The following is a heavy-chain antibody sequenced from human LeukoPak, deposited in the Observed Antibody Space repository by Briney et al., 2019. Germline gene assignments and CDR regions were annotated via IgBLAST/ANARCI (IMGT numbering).Heavy chain of an antibody. CDR3: ARGLRDLTTTPG. V-gene: IGHV4-34*01. CDR1: GGSFSGYY. CDR2: IDHSGST. J-gene: IGHJ4*02. Sequence: SETLSLTCAVYGGSFSGYYWSWIRQPPGKGLEWIGEIDHSGSTNYNPSLKSRVTISVDTSKNQFSLKLSSVTAADTAVYYCARGLRDLTTTPGWGQGTLVTVSS. D-gene: IGHD4-17*01.